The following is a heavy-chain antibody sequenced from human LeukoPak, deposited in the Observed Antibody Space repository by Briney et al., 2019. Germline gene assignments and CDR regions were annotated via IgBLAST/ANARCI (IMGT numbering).Heavy chain of an antibody. CDR2: IIPIFGTA. CDR1: GGTFSSYA. Sequence: GASVTVSCKASGGTFSSYAISWVRQAPGQGLEWMGGIIPIFGTANYAQKFQGRVTITTDESTSTAYMELSSLRSEDTAVYYCARGGSELRYFDWVDNWFDPWGQGTLVTVSS. J-gene: IGHJ5*02. V-gene: IGHV1-69*05. D-gene: IGHD3-9*01. CDR3: ARGGSELRYFDWVDNWFDP.